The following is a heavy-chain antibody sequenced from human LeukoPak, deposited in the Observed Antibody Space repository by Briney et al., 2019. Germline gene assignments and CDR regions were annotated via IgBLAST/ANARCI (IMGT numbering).Heavy chain of an antibody. J-gene: IGHJ4*02. D-gene: IGHD6-13*01. Sequence: GGSLRLSCAASGFTFNTYAMSWVRQAPGKGLEWVSAVSGSGSGSTTFYADSVKGRFTISRDNSKKTLYLQMNSLGAEDTALYYCAKDLYSGYSSRGVFDYWGQGTLVTVSS. CDR1: GFTFNTYA. CDR2: VSGSGSGSTT. V-gene: IGHV3-23*01. CDR3: AKDLYSGYSSRGVFDY.